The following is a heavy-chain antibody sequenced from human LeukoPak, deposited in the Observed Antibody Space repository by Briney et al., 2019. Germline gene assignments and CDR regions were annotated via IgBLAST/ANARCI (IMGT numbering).Heavy chain of an antibody. CDR1: GGSFSRNA. CDR2: IIPIFGTT. D-gene: IGHD1-1*01. J-gene: IGHJ6*04. V-gene: IGHV1-69*01. CDR3: ARDGLHLERRGLDV. Sequence: ASVKVSCKASGGSFSRNAISWVRQATGQGLECMGGIIPIFGTTNYAQKFQDRVMITAAEFTSTAFMELTRLSSEDTAIYYCARDGLHLERRGLDVWGKGTTVTVSS.